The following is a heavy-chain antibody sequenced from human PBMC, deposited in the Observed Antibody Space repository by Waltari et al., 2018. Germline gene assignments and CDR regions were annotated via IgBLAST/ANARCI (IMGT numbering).Heavy chain of an antibody. J-gene: IGHJ4*02. Sequence: EVQLLESGGGLVQPGGSLRLSCVASGFTFGGYTMTWVRQAPGKGLDWVSTIRGIGADTYYADSVKGRFTISRDNSRDTLYLQMNTLTAGDTAIYYCAKSLGDTYGRYPMDYWGQGTLVTVSS. CDR3: AKSLGDTYGRYPMDY. D-gene: IGHD3-10*01. CDR1: GFTFGGYT. V-gene: IGHV3-23*01. CDR2: IRGIGADT.